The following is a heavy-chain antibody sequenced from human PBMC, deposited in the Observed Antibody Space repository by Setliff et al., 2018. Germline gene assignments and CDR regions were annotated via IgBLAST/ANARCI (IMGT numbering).Heavy chain of an antibody. CDR3: AFRRGYIYGLDN. V-gene: IGHV1-69*13. CDR1: GATFTSNG. Sequence: SVKVSCKTFGATFTSNGFSWVRQAPGQGLEWMGGIIPTLLGPANYAQKFQGRVTITADESTSTVFMEIDSLRSEDTAVYYCAFRRGYIYGLDNWGQGTLVTVSS. D-gene: IGHD5-18*01. J-gene: IGHJ4*02. CDR2: IIPTLLGPA.